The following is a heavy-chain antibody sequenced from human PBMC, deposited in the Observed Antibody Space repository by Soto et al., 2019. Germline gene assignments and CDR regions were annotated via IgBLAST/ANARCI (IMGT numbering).Heavy chain of an antibody. J-gene: IGHJ4*02. D-gene: IGHD5-12*01. CDR3: VRARSTSGRPDY. V-gene: IGHV3-21*01. CDR2: ITSSSSYI. Sequence: EVQLVESGGGLVKPGGSLRLSCAASGFTFSLYSMIWVRQAPGKGLEWVAAITSSSSYIYYEESLKGRFTISRDNAKNSLFLQLDSIRAEDTAVYFCVRARSTSGRPDYWGQGNLVTVSS. CDR1: GFTFSLYS.